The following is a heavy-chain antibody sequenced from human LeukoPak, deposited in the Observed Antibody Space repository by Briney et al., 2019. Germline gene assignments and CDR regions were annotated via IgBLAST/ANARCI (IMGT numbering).Heavy chain of an antibody. Sequence: GGSLRLSCAASGFTFSSYAMHWVRQAPGKGLEWVAVISYDGSNKYYADSVKGRFTISRDNSKNTLYLQMNSLRAEDTAVYYCARDRCYYGSGSYSHNWFDPWGQGTLVTVSS. CDR3: ARDRCYYGSGSYSHNWFDP. CDR1: GFTFSSYA. CDR2: ISYDGSNK. J-gene: IGHJ5*02. D-gene: IGHD3-10*01. V-gene: IGHV3-30*04.